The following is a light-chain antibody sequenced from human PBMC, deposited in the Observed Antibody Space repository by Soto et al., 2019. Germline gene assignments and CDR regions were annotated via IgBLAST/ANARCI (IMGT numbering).Light chain of an antibody. V-gene: IGLV2-14*01. CDR2: DVS. CDR1: SSDVGGYNY. Sequence: QSALTQPASVSGSPGQSITISCTGTSSDVGGYNYVSWYQQHPGKAPKLMIYDVSNRPSGVSNRFSGSKSGNTASLTISVLQAEDEDYYYCSSYTSSSTPLFGGGTKVTVL. CDR3: SSYTSSSTPL. J-gene: IGLJ2*01.